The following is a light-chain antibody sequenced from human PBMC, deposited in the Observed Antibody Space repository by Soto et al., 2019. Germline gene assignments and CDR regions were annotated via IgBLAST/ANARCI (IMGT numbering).Light chain of an antibody. J-gene: IGLJ2*01. CDR2: EVS. CDR1: SSVVGGYNY. V-gene: IGLV2-8*01. CDR3: SSYAGSTNVV. Sequence: QSALTQPPSAPGSPGQSVTIACTGSSSVVGGYNYVSWYQQHPGKAPILMIHEVSKRPSGVPDRFSGSKSGNTASLTVSGLQAEDEADYYCSSYAGSTNVVFGGGTKVTVL.